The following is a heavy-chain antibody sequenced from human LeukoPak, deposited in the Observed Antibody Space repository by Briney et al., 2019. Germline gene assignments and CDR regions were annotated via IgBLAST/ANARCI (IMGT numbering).Heavy chain of an antibody. V-gene: IGHV3-15*01. Sequence: GGSLRLSCAASGFTFSNAWMSWVRQAPGKGLEWVGRIKSETDGGTTDYAAPVKGRFTISRDDSKNTLYLQMNSLKTEDTAVYYCTTVDLNYDSSRYWGQGTLVTVSS. CDR1: GFTFSNAW. CDR2: IKSETDGGTT. CDR3: TTVDLNYDSSRY. D-gene: IGHD3-22*01. J-gene: IGHJ4*02.